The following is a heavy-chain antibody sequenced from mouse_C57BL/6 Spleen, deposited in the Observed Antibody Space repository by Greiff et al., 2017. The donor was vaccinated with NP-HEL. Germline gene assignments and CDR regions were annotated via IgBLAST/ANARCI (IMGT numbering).Heavy chain of an antibody. J-gene: IGHJ3*01. CDR1: GFTFSSYG. D-gene: IGHD2-3*01. CDR2: ISSGGSYT. CDR3: ARQVSYDGYYGGFAY. Sequence: EVMLVESGGDLVKPGGSLKLSCAASGFTFSSYGMSWVRQTPDKRLEWVATISSGGSYTYYPDSVKGRFTISRDNAKNTLYLQMSSLKSEDTAMYYGARQVSYDGYYGGFAYWGQGTLVTVSA. V-gene: IGHV5-6*02.